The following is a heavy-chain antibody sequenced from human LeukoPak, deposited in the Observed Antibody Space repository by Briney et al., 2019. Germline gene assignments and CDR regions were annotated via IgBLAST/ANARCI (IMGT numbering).Heavy chain of an antibody. CDR2: MNPNSGNT. Sequence: ASVKVSCKASGYTFTSYDINWVRQATGQGLEWMGWMNPNSGNTGYAQRFQGRLTVTSDTSITTAYMELWSLTSEDTAMYYCARELRPDDSWGQGTLVTVSS. V-gene: IGHV1-8*02. CDR1: GYTFTSYD. CDR3: ARELRPDDS. J-gene: IGHJ4*02. D-gene: IGHD4-23*01.